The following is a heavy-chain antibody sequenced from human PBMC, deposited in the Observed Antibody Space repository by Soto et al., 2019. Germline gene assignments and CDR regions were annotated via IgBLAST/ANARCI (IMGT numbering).Heavy chain of an antibody. D-gene: IGHD5-12*01. CDR3: ARVVVATPGKTLYYFDY. CDR2: ISSSSSYI. Sequence: GGSLRLSCAASGFTFSSYSMNWVRQAPGKGLEWVSSISSSSSYIYYADSVKGRFTISRDNAKNSLYLQMNSLRAEDTAVYYCARVVVATPGKTLYYFDYWGQGTLVTVSS. V-gene: IGHV3-21*01. CDR1: GFTFSSYS. J-gene: IGHJ4*02.